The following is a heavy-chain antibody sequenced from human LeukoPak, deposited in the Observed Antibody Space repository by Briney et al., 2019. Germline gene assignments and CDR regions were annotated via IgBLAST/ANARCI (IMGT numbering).Heavy chain of an antibody. Sequence: GESLKISCKGSGYSFTNYWIGWVRQMSGKGLECMGIIYPGDSDTRYSPSFQGQVSISADKSISTAYLQWSSLKASDTAMYYCASAYGGSLDAFDIWGQGTMVTVSS. V-gene: IGHV5-51*01. D-gene: IGHD1-26*01. J-gene: IGHJ3*02. CDR2: IYPGDSDT. CDR3: ASAYGGSLDAFDI. CDR1: GYSFTNYW.